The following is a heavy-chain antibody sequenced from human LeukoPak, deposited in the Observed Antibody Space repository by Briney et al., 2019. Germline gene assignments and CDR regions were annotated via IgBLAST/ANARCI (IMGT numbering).Heavy chain of an antibody. J-gene: IGHJ5*02. CDR3: AKDHMSS. CDR2: ISYNGGTI. V-gene: IGHV3-48*03. CDR1: GFSFSIYE. D-gene: IGHD3-10*01. Sequence: GGSLRLSCAASGFSFSIYEMNWVRQAPGKGLEWVSLISYNGGTINYADSVKGRFIISRDNARNSLFLQMNSLRVEDTAIYYCAKDHMSSWGQGTLDTVTS.